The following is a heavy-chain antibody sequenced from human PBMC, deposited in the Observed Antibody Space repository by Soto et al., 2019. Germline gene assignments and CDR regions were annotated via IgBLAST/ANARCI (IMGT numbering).Heavy chain of an antibody. V-gene: IGHV3-21*01. CDR2: ISSTGSYI. D-gene: IGHD2-15*01. CDR1: GFIFSTYN. Sequence: EVQLVESGGGLVKPGGSLRLSCAASGFIFSTYNLNWVRQAPGKGLEWVSSISSTGSYIYYADSVKGRFTSSRDNAQNFLYLQMKSLGVEDTAVYFCARGGICSGGSCYPPGAFDVWGQGTAVIVSS. J-gene: IGHJ3*01. CDR3: ARGGICSGGSCYPPGAFDV.